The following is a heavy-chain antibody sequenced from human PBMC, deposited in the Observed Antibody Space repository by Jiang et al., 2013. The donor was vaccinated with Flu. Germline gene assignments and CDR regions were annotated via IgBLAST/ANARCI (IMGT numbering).Heavy chain of an antibody. CDR2: INGGNGNI. CDR3: ARGFEVELRFDP. Sequence: GAEVKKPGASVELSCKASGYSFSTYAIHWVRQAPGQGLEWMGWINGGNGNIKYSQKFQDRLTITRDTSARTVYMELTSLRSDDTAVYYCARGFEVELRFDPWGQGTLVTVSS. V-gene: IGHV1-3*01. D-gene: IGHD1-7*01. J-gene: IGHJ5*02. CDR1: GYSFSTYA.